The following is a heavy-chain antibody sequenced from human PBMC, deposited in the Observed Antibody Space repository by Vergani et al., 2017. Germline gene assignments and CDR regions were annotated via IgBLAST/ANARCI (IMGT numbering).Heavy chain of an antibody. CDR3: AREEGAQLVPRGMGEFDY. J-gene: IGHJ4*02. V-gene: IGHV1-18*01. CDR2: ISAYNGNT. CDR1: GYTFTSYG. Sequence: QVQLVQSGAEVKKPGASVKVSCKASGYTFTSYGISWVRQAPGQGLEWMGWISAYNGNTNYAQKLQGRVTMTTDTSTSTAYTELRSLRSDDTAVYYCAREEGAQLVPRGMGEFDYWGQGTLVTVSS. D-gene: IGHD6-13*01.